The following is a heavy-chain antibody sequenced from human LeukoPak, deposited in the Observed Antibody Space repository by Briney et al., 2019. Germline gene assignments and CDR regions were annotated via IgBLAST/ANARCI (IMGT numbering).Heavy chain of an antibody. Sequence: ASVKVYCKASGYTFTGYYIHWVRLAPGQGLEWMGWMNPNNSVTAYAQKFQGRVTMTRDTSINTAYMELNRLSADDTAMYYCAMVITATINYWGQGTLVTVSS. CDR3: AMVITATINY. CDR2: MNPNNSVT. V-gene: IGHV1-2*02. J-gene: IGHJ4*02. D-gene: IGHD2-15*01. CDR1: GYTFTGYY.